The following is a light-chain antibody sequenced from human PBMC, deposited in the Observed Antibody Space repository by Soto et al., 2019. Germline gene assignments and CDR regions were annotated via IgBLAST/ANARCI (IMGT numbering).Light chain of an antibody. CDR1: QSISNF. Sequence: DIQMTQSPSSLSASVGDRVTITCRARQSISNFLNWYQLKPGKAPKLLIYAASTLQSGVPSRFSGCGCGTDFTLTNNSLQAEDLATYYCQQSDRAPLTFGQGTRV. CDR3: QQSDRAPLT. CDR2: AAS. J-gene: IGKJ1*01. V-gene: IGKV1-39*01.